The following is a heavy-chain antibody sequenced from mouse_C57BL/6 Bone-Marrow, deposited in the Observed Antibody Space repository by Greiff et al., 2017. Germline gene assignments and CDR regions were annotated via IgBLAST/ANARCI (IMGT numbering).Heavy chain of an antibody. CDR3: ASDYYGGWFAY. J-gene: IGHJ3*01. V-gene: IGHV5-4*03. Sequence: EVMLVESGGGLVKPGGSLKLSCAASGFTFSSYAMSWVRQTPEKRLEWVATISDGGSYTYYPDNVKGRFTISRDNAKNNLYLQMSHLKSEDTAMYYCASDYYGGWFAYWGQGTLVTVSA. D-gene: IGHD1-1*01. CDR2: ISDGGSYT. CDR1: GFTFSSYA.